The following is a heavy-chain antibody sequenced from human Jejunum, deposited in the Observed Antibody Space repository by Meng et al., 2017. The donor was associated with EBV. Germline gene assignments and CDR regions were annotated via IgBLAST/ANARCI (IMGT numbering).Heavy chain of an antibody. Sequence: EVRLVGPGGGLVQPGGSLRLSCAASGFTFSDHYMDWFRQAPGKGLEWLGPIRNKPRGYTAEYAASVKGRFTISRDDSRNSLYLQMNSLKTEDTAAYYCADLGTSPLGPRGQGTLVTVSS. V-gene: IGHV3-72*01. CDR2: IRNKPRGYTA. CDR1: GFTFSDHY. J-gene: IGHJ5*02. D-gene: IGHD3-16*01. CDR3: ADLGTSPLGP.